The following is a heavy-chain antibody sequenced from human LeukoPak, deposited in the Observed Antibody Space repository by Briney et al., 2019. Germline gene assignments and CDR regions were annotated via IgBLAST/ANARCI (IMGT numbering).Heavy chain of an antibody. CDR1: GYTFTGHD. J-gene: IGHJ3*01. CDR2: INPNIAAP. CDR3: AYLEGRDGLGV. D-gene: IGHD2-15*01. Sequence: ASVKVSCKATGYTFTGHDMHWVRQARGQGLEWMGGINPNIAAPWYAQKFQGRVTMTRDTSISTDYMELTSLRTDDTAVYYCAYLEGRDGLGVWPQGTVDSVT. V-gene: IGHV1-2*02.